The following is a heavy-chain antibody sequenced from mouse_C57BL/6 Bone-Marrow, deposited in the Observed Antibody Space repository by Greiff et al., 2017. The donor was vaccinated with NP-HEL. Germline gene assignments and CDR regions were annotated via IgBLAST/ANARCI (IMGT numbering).Heavy chain of an antibody. V-gene: IGHV1-50*01. CDR2: IDPSDSYT. D-gene: IGHD1-1*01. CDR1: GYTFTSYW. J-gene: IGHJ2*01. Sequence: VQLQQPGAELVKPGASVKLSCKASGYTFTSYWMQWVKQRPGQGLEWIGEIDPSDSYTNYNQKFKGKATLTVDTSSRTAYMQLSSLTSGDSAVYYCAREGKYYYGSRPYWGQGTTLTVSS. CDR3: AREGKYYYGSRPY.